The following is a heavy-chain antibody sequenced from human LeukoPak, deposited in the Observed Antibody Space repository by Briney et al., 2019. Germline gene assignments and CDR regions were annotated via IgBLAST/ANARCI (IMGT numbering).Heavy chain of an antibody. Sequence: SVEVSCKASGGTFSSYAISWVRQAPGQGLEWMGSIIPIFGTANYAQKFQGRVTITADKSTSTAYMELSSLRSEDTAVYYCARTNSITIFGVVTRLNGWFDPWGQGTLVTVSS. J-gene: IGHJ5*02. CDR2: IIPIFGTA. CDR3: ARTNSITIFGVVTRLNGWFDP. V-gene: IGHV1-69*06. CDR1: GGTFSSYA. D-gene: IGHD3-3*01.